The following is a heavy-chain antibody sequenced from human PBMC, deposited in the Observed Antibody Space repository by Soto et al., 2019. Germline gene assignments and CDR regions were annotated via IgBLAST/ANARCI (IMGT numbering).Heavy chain of an antibody. CDR2: IGGSGTGFNT. CDR1: GFTFSSYP. Sequence: EVQLLESGGGLVRPGGSLRLSCAASGFTFSSYPMKWVRQGPGKGLEWVSTIGGSGTGFNTDYADSVKGLFVISRDNSKNTVYLQMNSLRAEDTALYYCARVAPYCSTTTCYIDSWGQGTLVTVSS. D-gene: IGHD2-2*01. V-gene: IGHV3-23*01. CDR3: ARVAPYCSTTTCYIDS. J-gene: IGHJ4*02.